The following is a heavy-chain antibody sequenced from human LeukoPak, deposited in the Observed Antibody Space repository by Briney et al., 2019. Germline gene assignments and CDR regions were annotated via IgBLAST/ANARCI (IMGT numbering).Heavy chain of an antibody. D-gene: IGHD6-6*01. CDR3: ALHSSSALFDY. Sequence: SETLSLTCAVYGGSFSGYYWSWIRQPPGKGLEWIGEINRSGSTNYNASLKSGVTIAVDTSKNQFSLKLSSVTAADTAVYYCALHSSSALFDYWGQGTLVTVSS. J-gene: IGHJ4*02. CDR1: GGSFSGYY. V-gene: IGHV4-34*01. CDR2: INRSGST.